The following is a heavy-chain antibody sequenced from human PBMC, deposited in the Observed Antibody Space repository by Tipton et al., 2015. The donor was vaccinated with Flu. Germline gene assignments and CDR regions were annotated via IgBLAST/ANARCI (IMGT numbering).Heavy chain of an antibody. D-gene: IGHD4-11*01. CDR3: ARRDYSNYVSDPNNWFDP. V-gene: IGHV4-39*01. CDR2: IFHLGNT. CDR1: GGSISSSSYY. Sequence: PGLVKPSETLSLTCTVSGGSISSSSYYWAWIRQSPGKGLEYIGRIFHLGNTYYYPSLKSRVTISVDTSKNQFSLKVISVTAADTAVYYCARRDYSNYVSDPNNWFDPWGQGTLVTVSS. J-gene: IGHJ5*02.